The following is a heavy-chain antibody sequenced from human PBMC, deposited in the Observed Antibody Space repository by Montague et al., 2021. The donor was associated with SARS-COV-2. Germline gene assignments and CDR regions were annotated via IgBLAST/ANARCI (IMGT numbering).Heavy chain of an antibody. V-gene: IGHV3-30*09. CDR2: ISYDGSNQ. D-gene: IGHD5-24*01. CDR3: ARDPDGYNEDGAFDI. CDR1: GFTFSSYA. Sequence: SLRLSCAASGFTFSSYALHWVRQAPGKGLEWVAVISYDGSNQYYLYSXXGRFAISRDNSKNTLYLQMNSLRAEDTAVYYCARDPDGYNEDGAFDIWGQGTMVTVSS. J-gene: IGHJ3*02.